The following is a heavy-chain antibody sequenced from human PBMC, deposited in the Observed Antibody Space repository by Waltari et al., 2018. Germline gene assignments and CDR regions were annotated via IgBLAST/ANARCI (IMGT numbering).Heavy chain of an antibody. J-gene: IGHJ4*02. Sequence: QLQLQESGPGLVKPSATLSLTCPVSGASLTTPHYYWGWIRQPPGKGLDWIGNIYYSGSTYFNPSLKSRVTISVDTSKNQFSLKLTSVTAADTAVYYCVRGGWFPVVKDFDRWGQGTLVTVSS. D-gene: IGHD2-15*01. CDR1: GASLTTPHYY. CDR3: VRGGWFPVVKDFDR. V-gene: IGHV4-39*07. CDR2: IYYSGST.